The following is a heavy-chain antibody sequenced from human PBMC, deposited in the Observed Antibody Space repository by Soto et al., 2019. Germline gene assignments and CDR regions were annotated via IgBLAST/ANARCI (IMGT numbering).Heavy chain of an antibody. CDR3: AKDTYYYDSSGYYVFDY. Sequence: PGGSLRLSCADSGFTFSNYGMHWVRQAPGKGLEWVAAISYDGSNKYYADSVEGRFTTSRDNSKSTVYLQMNSLRAEDTAIYYCAKDTYYYDSSGYYVFDYWGQGALVTVSS. V-gene: IGHV3-30*18. CDR2: ISYDGSNK. CDR1: GFTFSNYG. J-gene: IGHJ4*02. D-gene: IGHD3-22*01.